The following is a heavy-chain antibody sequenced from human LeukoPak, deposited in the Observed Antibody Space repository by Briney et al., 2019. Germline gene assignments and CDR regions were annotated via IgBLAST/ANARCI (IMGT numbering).Heavy chain of an antibody. CDR1: GFTFSSYW. D-gene: IGHD1-26*01. J-gene: IGHJ4*02. Sequence: GGSLRLSCAASGFTFSSYWMHWVRQAPGKGLVWVSRMNSDGSSTSYADSVKGRFTISRDNAKNTLYLQMNSLRAEDTAVYYCARGPREVGVLRPSQGGPFDYWGQGTLVTVSS. CDR3: ARGPREVGVLRPSQGGPFDY. V-gene: IGHV3-74*01. CDR2: MNSDGSST.